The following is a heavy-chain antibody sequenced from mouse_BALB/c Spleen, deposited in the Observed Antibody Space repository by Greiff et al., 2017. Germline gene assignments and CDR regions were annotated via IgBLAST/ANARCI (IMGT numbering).Heavy chain of an antibody. CDR1: GFNIKDYY. CDR2: IDPENGNT. V-gene: IGHV14-1*02. Sequence: VQLQQSGAELVRPGALVKLSCKASGFNIKDYYMHWVKQRPEQGLEWIGWIDPENGNTIYDPKFQGKASITADTSSNTAYLQLSSLTSEDTAVYYCGTATGYFDVWGAGTTVTVSS. CDR3: GTATGYFDV. D-gene: IGHD1-2*01. J-gene: IGHJ1*01.